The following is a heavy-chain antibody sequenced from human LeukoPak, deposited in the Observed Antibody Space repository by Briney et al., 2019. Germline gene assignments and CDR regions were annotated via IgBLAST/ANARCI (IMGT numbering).Heavy chain of an antibody. D-gene: IGHD5-18*01. CDR3: ASVKDTAMASYGMDV. Sequence: ASVKVSCKVSGYTLTELSMHWVRLAPGKGLEWMGGFDPEDGETIYAQKFQGRVTMTEDTSTDTAYMELSSLRSEDTAVYYCASVKDTAMASYGMDVWGQGTTVTVSS. V-gene: IGHV1-24*01. CDR2: FDPEDGET. CDR1: GYTLTELS. J-gene: IGHJ6*02.